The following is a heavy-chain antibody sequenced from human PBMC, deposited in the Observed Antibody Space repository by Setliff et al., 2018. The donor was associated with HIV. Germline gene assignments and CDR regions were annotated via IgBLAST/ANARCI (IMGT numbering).Heavy chain of an antibody. CDR2: INAGNGDT. V-gene: IGHV1-3*01. J-gene: IGHJ4*02. D-gene: IGHD6-19*01. CDR3: ASHSGGWNYYLDY. Sequence: ASVKVSCKASGYTFTSYAMHWVRQAPGQRLEWMGWINAGNGDTKYSQKFQGRVTITTDTSASTAYMELNSLSSEDTAVYYCASHSGGWNYYLDYWGQGTLVTVSS. CDR1: GYTFTSYA.